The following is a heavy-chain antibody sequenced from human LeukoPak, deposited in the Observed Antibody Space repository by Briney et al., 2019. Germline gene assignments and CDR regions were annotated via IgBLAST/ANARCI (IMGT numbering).Heavy chain of an antibody. Sequence: GSLRLSCAASGFTFSSYWMSWVRQAPGKGLEWVANIKQDGSEKYYVDSVKGRFTISRDNAKNSLYLQMNSLRAEDTAVYYCARGTIAAAGYYYFDYWGQGTQVTVSS. V-gene: IGHV3-7*04. CDR2: IKQDGSEK. D-gene: IGHD6-13*01. J-gene: IGHJ4*02. CDR1: GFTFSSYW. CDR3: ARGTIAAAGYYYFDY.